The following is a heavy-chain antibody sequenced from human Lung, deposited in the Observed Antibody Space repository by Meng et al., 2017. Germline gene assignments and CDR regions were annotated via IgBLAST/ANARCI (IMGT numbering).Heavy chain of an antibody. CDR1: GYTFSRYS. Sequence: QVQLVQAGAEVKKPGAAVKVSCEASGYTFSRYSMHWGRQAPGQGLEWMGWINTDTGKPTYAQGFTGRFVFSLDTSVRTAYLQISSLKAEDTAVYYCARDRGSSGWSNWFDPWGQGTLVTVSS. D-gene: IGHD6-13*01. V-gene: IGHV7-4-1*02. J-gene: IGHJ5*02. CDR2: INTDTGKP. CDR3: ARDRGSSGWSNWFDP.